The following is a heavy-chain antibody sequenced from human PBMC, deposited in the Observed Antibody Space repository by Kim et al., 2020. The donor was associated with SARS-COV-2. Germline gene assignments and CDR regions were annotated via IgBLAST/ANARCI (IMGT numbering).Heavy chain of an antibody. V-gene: IGHV3-11*05. CDR3: ARVLLGSSSWYYFDC. J-gene: IGHJ4*02. CDR1: GFTFSDYY. D-gene: IGHD6-13*01. Sequence: GGSLRLSCAASGFTFSDYYMSWIRQAPGKGLEWVSYISSSSSYTNYADSVKGRFTISRDNAKNSLYLQMNSLRAEDTAVYYCARVLLGSSSWYYFDCWGQGTLVTVSS. CDR2: ISSSSSYT.